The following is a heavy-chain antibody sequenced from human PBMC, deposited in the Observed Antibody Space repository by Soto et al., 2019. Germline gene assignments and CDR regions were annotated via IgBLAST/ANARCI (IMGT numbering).Heavy chain of an antibody. J-gene: IGHJ5*02. CDR1: GYTFTSYY. CDR2: INPSGGST. Sequence: ASVKVSCKASGYTFTSYYMHWVRQAPGQGLEWMGIINPSGGSTSYAQKFQGRVTMTRDTSTSTVYMELSSLRSEDTAVYYCARDSAAQWLEHNWFDPWGQGTLVTVSS. V-gene: IGHV1-46*01. D-gene: IGHD6-19*01. CDR3: ARDSAAQWLEHNWFDP.